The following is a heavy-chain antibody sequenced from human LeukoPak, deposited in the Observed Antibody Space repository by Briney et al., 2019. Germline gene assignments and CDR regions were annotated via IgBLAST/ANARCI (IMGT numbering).Heavy chain of an antibody. Sequence: GGSLRLSCAASGFTFNNYAMTWVRHAPGKGLELVSAVSGRGDATYYADSVKGRFTISRDDSKNTLYQQMNSLRAEDTAVYHCAKAPPAATNYYYGMDVWGQGTTVTVSS. CDR2: VSGRGDAT. D-gene: IGHD2-15*01. CDR3: AKAPPAATNYYYGMDV. V-gene: IGHV3-23*01. J-gene: IGHJ6*02. CDR1: GFTFNNYA.